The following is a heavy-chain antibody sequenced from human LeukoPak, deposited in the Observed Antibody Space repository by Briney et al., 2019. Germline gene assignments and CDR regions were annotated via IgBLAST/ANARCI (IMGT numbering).Heavy chain of an antibody. J-gene: IGHJ4*02. CDR2: IYPGDSDT. CDR1: GYSFTSYW. Sequence: GESLKISCKGSGYSFTSYWIGWVRQMPGKGLEWMGIIYPGDSDTRYGPSFQGQVTISADKSISTAYLQWSSLKASDTAMYYCARALGYCSGGSCYWAYFDYWGQGTLVTVSS. V-gene: IGHV5-51*01. D-gene: IGHD2-15*01. CDR3: ARALGYCSGGSCYWAYFDY.